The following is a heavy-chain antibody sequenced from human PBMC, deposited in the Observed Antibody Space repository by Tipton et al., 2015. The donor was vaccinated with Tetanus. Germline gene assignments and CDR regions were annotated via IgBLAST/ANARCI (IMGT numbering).Heavy chain of an antibody. J-gene: IGHJ4*02. D-gene: IGHD6-13*01. CDR2: IYYSGGT. Sequence: TLSLTCTVSGGSISSGDYYWSWIRQPPGKGLEWIGYIYYSGGTYYNPPLKSRVTISVDTSKSQFSLKLSSVTAADTAVYYCARGWGSSWYYFDNWGQGTLVTVSS. CDR1: GGSISSGDYY. V-gene: IGHV4-30-4*01. CDR3: ARGWGSSWYYFDN.